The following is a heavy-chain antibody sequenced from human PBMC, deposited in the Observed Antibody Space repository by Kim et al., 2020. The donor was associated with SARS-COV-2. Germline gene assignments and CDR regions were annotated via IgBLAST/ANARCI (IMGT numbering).Heavy chain of an antibody. D-gene: IGHD1-26*01. V-gene: IGHV3-23*01. CDR2: ISGSGGST. J-gene: IGHJ6*03. CDR3: AKDAIVGATYYYYYMDV. CDR1: GFTFSNYA. Sequence: GGSLRLSCAASGFTFSNYAMTWVRQAPGKGLEWVSGISGSGGSTYYADSVKGRFTISRDNSENTLYLQMNSLRAEDTAVYYCAKDAIVGATYYYYYMDVWGKGTTVTVSS.